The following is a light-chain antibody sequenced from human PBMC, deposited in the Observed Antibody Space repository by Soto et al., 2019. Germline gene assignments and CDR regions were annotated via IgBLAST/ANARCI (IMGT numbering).Light chain of an antibody. CDR1: SSDVGGYNY. CDR3: SSYTSSSTWV. Sequence: LAQPASVSGSPGQSITISCTGTSSDVGGYNYVSWYQQHPGKAPKLMIYEVSNRPSGVSNRFSGSKSGNTASLTISGLQAEAEADYYCSSYTSSSTWVFGGGTKVTVL. CDR2: EVS. V-gene: IGLV2-14*01. J-gene: IGLJ3*02.